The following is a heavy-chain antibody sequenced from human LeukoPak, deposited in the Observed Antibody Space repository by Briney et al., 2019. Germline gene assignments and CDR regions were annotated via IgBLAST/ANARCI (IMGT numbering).Heavy chain of an antibody. J-gene: IGHJ4*02. CDR3: AKRKTMVRGVIDY. Sequence: GGSLRLSCAASGFTFSSYSMNWVRQAPGKGLEWVSYISSSSSTIYYADSVKGRFTISRDNSKNTLYLQMNSLRAEDTAVYYCAKRKTMVRGVIDYWGQGTLVTVSS. D-gene: IGHD3-10*01. CDR1: GFTFSSYS. CDR2: ISSSSSTI. V-gene: IGHV3-48*01.